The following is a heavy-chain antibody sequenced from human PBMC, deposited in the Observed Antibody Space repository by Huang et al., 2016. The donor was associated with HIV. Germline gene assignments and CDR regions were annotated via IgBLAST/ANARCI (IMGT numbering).Heavy chain of an antibody. D-gene: IGHD3-10*01. Sequence: QVQLVQSGAEMKKPGSSVKVSCTAPGGIFSSYGISWVRQAPGQGLEWMGGIVPILRRTDYAQKFQGRLTITADESTSTAYMELSSLRSQDSAIYFCARGVFDGVWSGDLLPHFYYMDVWGKGTTVTVSS. J-gene: IGHJ6*03. CDR3: ARGVFDGVWSGDLLPHFYYMDV. CDR1: GGIFSSYG. V-gene: IGHV1-69*13. CDR2: IVPILRRT.